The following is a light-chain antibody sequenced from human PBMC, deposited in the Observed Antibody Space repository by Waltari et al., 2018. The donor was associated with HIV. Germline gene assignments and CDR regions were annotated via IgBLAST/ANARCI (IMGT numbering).Light chain of an antibody. Sequence: SYVLTQPPSVSVAPGQTARITCGGNTIGSNSVRCYQQKPGQAPVLVVYDDTDRPSGIPERFSGSKSGNTATLSVSRVEAGDEADYYCQVWDSSSDHPVFGGGTQLTVL. CDR1: TIGSNS. V-gene: IGLV3-21*02. CDR2: DDT. CDR3: QVWDSSSDHPV. J-gene: IGLJ3*02.